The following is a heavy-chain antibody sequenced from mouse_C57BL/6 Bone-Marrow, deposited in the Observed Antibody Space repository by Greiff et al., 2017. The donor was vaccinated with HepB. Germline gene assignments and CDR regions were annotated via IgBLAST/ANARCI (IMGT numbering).Heavy chain of an antibody. Sequence: QVQLQQPGAELVMPGASVKLSCKASGYTFTSYWMHWVKQRPGQGLEWIGEIDPSDSYTNYNQKFKGKSTLTVDKSSSTAYMQLSSLTSEDSAVYYCARVPTVVADYWGQGTTPSVSS. CDR1: GYTFTSYW. CDR3: ARVPTVVADY. CDR2: IDPSDSYT. V-gene: IGHV1-69*01. D-gene: IGHD1-1*01. J-gene: IGHJ2*01.